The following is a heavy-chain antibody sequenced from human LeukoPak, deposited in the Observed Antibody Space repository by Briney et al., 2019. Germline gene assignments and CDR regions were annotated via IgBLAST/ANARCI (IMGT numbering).Heavy chain of an antibody. J-gene: IGHJ4*02. CDR2: IDHSGST. CDR3: AGPVVPAAK. Sequence: SQTLSLTRAVSGGSISSGGYSWSWIRQPPGKGLEWIGYIDHSGSTYYNPSLKSRVTISVDKSKNQFSLKLSSVTAADTAVYYCAGPVVPAAKWGQGTLVTVSS. D-gene: IGHD2-2*01. CDR1: GGSISSGGYS. V-gene: IGHV4-30-2*01.